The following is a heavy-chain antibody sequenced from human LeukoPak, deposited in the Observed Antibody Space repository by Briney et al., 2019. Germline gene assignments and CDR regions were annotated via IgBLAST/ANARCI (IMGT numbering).Heavy chain of an antibody. CDR3: ARHGGGVEMTINDALDI. J-gene: IGHJ3*02. CDR1: GYSFTKYW. D-gene: IGHD5-24*01. CDR2: SYPGDSDT. Sequence: GASLQISCQGSGYSFTKYWIGWVRQMPGKGLEWMGISYPGDSDTRYSPSFQGQVTISADKSISTAYLQWSSLKASDSAIFYCARHGGGVEMTINDALDIWGQGTMVTVSS. V-gene: IGHV5-51*01.